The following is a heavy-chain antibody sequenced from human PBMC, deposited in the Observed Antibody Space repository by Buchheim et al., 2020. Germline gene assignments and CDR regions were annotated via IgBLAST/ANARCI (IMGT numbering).Heavy chain of an antibody. V-gene: IGHV4-39*07. CDR3: AREYDGRGRDAFDI. CDR1: GGSITSSPYY. Sequence: QLQLQESGPGLVKPSETLSLTCTVTGGSITSSPYYWGWIRQSPGKGLEWIGSISYSGNTHYNVSLQSRVTISEDTSKTQFSLRLSSVTAADTAVYYCAREYDGRGRDAFDIWGQGT. CDR2: ISYSGNT. D-gene: IGHD3-22*01. J-gene: IGHJ3*02.